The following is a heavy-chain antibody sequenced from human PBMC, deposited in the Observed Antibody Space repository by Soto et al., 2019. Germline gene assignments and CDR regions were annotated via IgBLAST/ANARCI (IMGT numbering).Heavy chain of an antibody. Sequence: SVAVSCTASGGTLNNYAINWVRQAPGQGLEWMGGILPVSAPPDYAQKFQGRVSITADHSTSTVYMELSRLKSDDTAVYFCATDSNYDVSNSFWGQGTLVTVSS. CDR3: ATDSNYDVSNSF. J-gene: IGHJ4*02. V-gene: IGHV1-69*13. CDR1: GGTLNNYA. D-gene: IGHD3-3*01. CDR2: ILPVSAPP.